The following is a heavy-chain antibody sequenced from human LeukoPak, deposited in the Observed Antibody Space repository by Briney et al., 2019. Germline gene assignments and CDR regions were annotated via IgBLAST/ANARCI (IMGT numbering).Heavy chain of an antibody. Sequence: ASLKVSCKASGYTFTSYDINWVRQATGHGLEWMGWMNPNSGNTGYAQKFQGRVTMTRNNSISTAYMELSSLRSEDTAVYYCGRATGKRPYWFYPWGERTLVTVSS. J-gene: IGHJ5*02. CDR2: MNPNSGNT. CDR3: GRATGKRPYWFYP. V-gene: IGHV1-8*01. D-gene: IGHD3-10*01. CDR1: GYTFTSYD.